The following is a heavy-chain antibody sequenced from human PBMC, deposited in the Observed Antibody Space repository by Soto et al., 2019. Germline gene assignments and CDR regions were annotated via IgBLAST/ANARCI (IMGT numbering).Heavy chain of an antibody. Sequence: QVQLVQSGAEVTKPGSSVKVSCKASGGTFSSYAISWVRQAPGQGLEWMGGIIPIFGTANYAQKFQGRGTITADKSTSTAYMELSSLRSEDTAVYYCARGGRYYYGSGSDFDYWGQGTLVTVSS. D-gene: IGHD3-10*01. CDR3: ARGGRYYYGSGSDFDY. CDR2: IIPIFGTA. J-gene: IGHJ4*02. V-gene: IGHV1-69*06. CDR1: GGTFSSYA.